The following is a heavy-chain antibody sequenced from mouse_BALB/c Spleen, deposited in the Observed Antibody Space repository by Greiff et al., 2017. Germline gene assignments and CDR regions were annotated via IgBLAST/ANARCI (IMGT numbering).Heavy chain of an antibody. J-gene: IGHJ4*01. Sequence: VKLMESGPGLVKPSQSLSLTCTVTGYSITSDYAWNWIRQFPGNKLEWMGYISYSGSTSYNPSLKSRISITRDTSKNQFFLQLNSVTTEDTATYYCARSGAMDYWGQGTSVTVSS. V-gene: IGHV3-2*02. CDR2: ISYSGST. CDR3: ARSGAMDY. D-gene: IGHD3-1*01. CDR1: GYSITSDYA.